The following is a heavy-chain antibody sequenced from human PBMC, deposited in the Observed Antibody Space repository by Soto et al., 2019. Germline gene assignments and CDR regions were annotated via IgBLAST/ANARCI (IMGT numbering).Heavy chain of an antibody. CDR3: ARVWGGAFDI. Sequence: PSETLSLTCAVSGDSISSRNWWSWVRQPPGKGLEWIGEISHGGNTNYNPSLQSRVTISVDKSKNQFSLKLSSVTAADTAVYYCARVWGGAFDIWGQGTMVTV. V-gene: IGHV4-4*02. CDR2: ISHGGNT. D-gene: IGHD3-10*01. CDR1: GDSISSRNW. J-gene: IGHJ3*02.